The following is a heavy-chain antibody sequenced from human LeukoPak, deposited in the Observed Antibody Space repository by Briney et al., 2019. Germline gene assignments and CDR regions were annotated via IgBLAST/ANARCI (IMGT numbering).Heavy chain of an antibody. CDR2: IYHSGKT. V-gene: IGHV4-59*01. Sequence: SETLSLTCTVSGGSISGYYWSWIRQPPGKGPEWIGYIYHSGKTNYNPSLKSQVTMSLDSSNNQFSLRLTSVTAADTAVYYCARDGLNTGSWYFDYWGQGTLATVSS. D-gene: IGHD1-26*01. CDR1: GGSISGYY. CDR3: ARDGLNTGSWYFDY. J-gene: IGHJ4*02.